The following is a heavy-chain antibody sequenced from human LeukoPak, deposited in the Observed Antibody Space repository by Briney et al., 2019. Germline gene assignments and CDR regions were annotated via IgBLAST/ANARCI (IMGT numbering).Heavy chain of an antibody. CDR2: IYSDVSGGST. Sequence: GGSLRLSCAASGFTVRSNYMTWVRQAPGKGLEWVSVIYSDVSGGSTYYADSVKGRFTISRDNPKNTLYLQMGSLRDEDLAVYYCARARVAAKSGYMDVWGTGTTVTISS. J-gene: IGHJ6*03. V-gene: IGHV3-66*01. CDR3: ARARVAAKSGYMDV. CDR1: GFTVRSNY. D-gene: IGHD2-15*01.